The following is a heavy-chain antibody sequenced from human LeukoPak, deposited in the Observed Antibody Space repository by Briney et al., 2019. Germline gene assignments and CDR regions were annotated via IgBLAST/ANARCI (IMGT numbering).Heavy chain of an antibody. V-gene: IGHV3-7*01. J-gene: IGHJ4*02. D-gene: IGHD5-18*01. CDR3: ARDLSGITGYTYGRGIDY. Sequence: PGGSLRLSCAASGFTFSTYTMNWVRQAPGKGLEWVAKIKKDGSEKYYVDSVKGRFTISRDNAKTSLFLQMNSLRAEDTAVYYCARDLSGITGYTYGRGIDYWGQGTLVTDSS. CDR2: IKKDGSEK. CDR1: GFTFSTYT.